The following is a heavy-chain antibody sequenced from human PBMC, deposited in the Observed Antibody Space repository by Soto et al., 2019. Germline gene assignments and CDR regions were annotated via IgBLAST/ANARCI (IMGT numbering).Heavy chain of an antibody. CDR2: IKQDGSEK. CDR3: AISRDRGGRTTFIY. CDR1: GFTFSSYW. J-gene: IGHJ4*02. V-gene: IGHV3-7*03. D-gene: IGHD3-16*01. Sequence: GSLRLSCAASGFTFSSYWMSWVRQAPGKGLEWVANIKQDGSEKYYVDSVKGRFTISRDNAKNSLYLQMNSLRAEDTALYYCAISRDRGGRTTFIYWGQGTQVTVSS.